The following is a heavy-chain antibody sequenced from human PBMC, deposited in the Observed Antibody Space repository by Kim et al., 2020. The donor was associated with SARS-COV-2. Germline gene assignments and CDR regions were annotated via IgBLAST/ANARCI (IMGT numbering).Heavy chain of an antibody. CDR2: IKSKTDGGTT. CDR1: GFTFSNAW. V-gene: IGHV3-15*01. CDR3: TTDLYGGKGFDY. J-gene: IGHJ4*02. D-gene: IGHD4-17*01. Sequence: GGSLRLSCAASGFTFSNAWMSWVRQAPGKGLEWVGRIKSKTDGGTTDYAAPVKGRFTISRDDSKNTLYLQMNSLKTEDTAVYYFTTDLYGGKGFDYWGQGTLVTVSS.